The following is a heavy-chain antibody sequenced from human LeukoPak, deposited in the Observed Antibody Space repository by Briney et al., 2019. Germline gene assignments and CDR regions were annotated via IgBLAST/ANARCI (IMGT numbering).Heavy chain of an antibody. J-gene: IGHJ4*02. V-gene: IGHV1-69*05. CDR2: IIPIFGTA. CDR3: ASGEQWLVREAWGYFDY. Sequence: GASVKVSCKASGYTFTGYYMHWVRQAPGQGLEWMGGIIPIFGTANYAQKFQGRVTITTDESTSTAYMELSSLRSEDTAVYYCASGEQWLVREAWGYFDYWGQGTLVTVSS. D-gene: IGHD6-19*01. CDR1: GYTFTGYY.